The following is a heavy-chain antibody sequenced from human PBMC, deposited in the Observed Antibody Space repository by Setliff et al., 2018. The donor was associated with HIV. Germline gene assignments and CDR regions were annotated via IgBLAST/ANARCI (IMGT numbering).Heavy chain of an antibody. V-gene: IGHV4-61*02. J-gene: IGHJ4*02. D-gene: IGHD2-15*01. CDR1: GGSIRSGSYY. CDR3: ARSHFYCSGGSCYSGYFDY. CDR2: IYTSGST. Sequence: PSETLSLTCTVSGGSIRSGSYYWSWIRQPAGKGLEWIGRIYTSGSTNYNPSLKSRVTISVDTSKNQFSLKLSSVTAADTAVYYCARSHFYCSGGSCYSGYFDYWGQGTLVTVSS.